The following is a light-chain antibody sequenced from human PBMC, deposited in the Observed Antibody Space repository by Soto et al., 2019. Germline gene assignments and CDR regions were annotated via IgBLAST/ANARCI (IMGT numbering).Light chain of an antibody. CDR2: GAS. CDR1: QSISIS. Sequence: DIQMTQSPSSLSASVGDRVTIICLASQSISISLNGYQQKPGKAPDLLIYGASYLQSGVPSRFSGSASGTDFTLTISSLQPEDFATYYCQQCYSFPRTFGQGTKVDIK. V-gene: IGKV1-39*01. J-gene: IGKJ1*01. CDR3: QQCYSFPRT.